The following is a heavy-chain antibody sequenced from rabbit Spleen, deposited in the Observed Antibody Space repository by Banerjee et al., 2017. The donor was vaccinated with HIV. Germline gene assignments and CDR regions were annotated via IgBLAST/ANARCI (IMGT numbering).Heavy chain of an antibody. D-gene: IGHD1-1*01. J-gene: IGHJ4*01. V-gene: IGHV1S45*01. CDR3: ARDLTDIIGWNFGW. Sequence: QEQLEESGGGLVQPEGSLTLTCTASGFSFSSSYYMSWVRQAPGKGLEWIGCIYTGSSGSTYYASWAKGRFTISKTSSTTVTLQMTSLTAADTATYFCARDLTDIIGWNFGWWGPGTLVTVS. CDR2: IYTGSSGST. CDR1: GFSFSSSYY.